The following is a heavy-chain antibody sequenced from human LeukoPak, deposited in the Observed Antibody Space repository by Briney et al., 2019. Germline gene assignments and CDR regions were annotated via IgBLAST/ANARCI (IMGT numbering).Heavy chain of an antibody. V-gene: IGHV3-21*01. J-gene: IGHJ5*02. CDR1: GVTFSGYV. Sequence: PGGSLRLSCAASGVTFSGYVMTWVRQAPGKGLECVSSITFSSSHIYYADSVNGRFTTSRDNTKDSLYLQTNSLSPHDQAIYYCGRAPQFSGPGWFEPWGQGTLVNVSS. CDR2: ITFSSSHI. CDR3: GRAPQFSGPGWFEP. D-gene: IGHD3-10*01.